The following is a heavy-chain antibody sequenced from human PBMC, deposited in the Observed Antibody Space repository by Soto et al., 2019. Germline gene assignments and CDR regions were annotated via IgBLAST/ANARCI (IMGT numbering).Heavy chain of an antibody. V-gene: IGHV4-4*02. CDR3: ASTSAGPVAY. J-gene: IGHJ4*02. D-gene: IGHD6-13*01. CDR2: IYHSGTT. Sequence: VQLQESGPGLVKPSGTLSLTCAVSGGSISSSNWWNWVRQPPGKGLERIAEIYHSGTTNYNPSPKSLFTISVDKSKNQFSLNLSSVPAAAAAVYFCASTSAGPVAYGGQGTLVTASS. CDR1: GGSISSSNW.